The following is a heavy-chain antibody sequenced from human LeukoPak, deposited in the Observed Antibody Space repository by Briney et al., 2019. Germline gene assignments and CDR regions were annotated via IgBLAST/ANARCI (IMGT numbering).Heavy chain of an antibody. CDR3: AKPFGFLEWLYGGYFDS. V-gene: IGHV3-23*01. Sequence: GRSLRLSCAASGFTFSSYAMHWVRQAPGKGLEWVSAVSSDGINTYYTDSLKGRFTISRDNSKNTVFLQMHSLTAEDTAVYYCAKPFGFLEWLYGGYFDSWGQGTLVTVSS. D-gene: IGHD3-3*01. J-gene: IGHJ4*02. CDR1: GFTFSSYA. CDR2: VSSDGINT.